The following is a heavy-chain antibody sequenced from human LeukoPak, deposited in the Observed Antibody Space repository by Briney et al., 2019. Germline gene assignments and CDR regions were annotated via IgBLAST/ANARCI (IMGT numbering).Heavy chain of an antibody. CDR1: GYTFTDHY. V-gene: IGHV1-2*02. CDR3: ARTLETYYYDSSGYSLGY. J-gene: IGHJ4*02. Sequence: ASVKVSCKASGYTFTDHYMHWVRQAPGQGLEWMGWINPNSGGTNYAQKFQGRVTMTRDTSISTAYMELSRLRSDDTAVYYCARTLETYYYDSSGYSLGYWGQGTLVTVSS. D-gene: IGHD3-22*01. CDR2: INPNSGGT.